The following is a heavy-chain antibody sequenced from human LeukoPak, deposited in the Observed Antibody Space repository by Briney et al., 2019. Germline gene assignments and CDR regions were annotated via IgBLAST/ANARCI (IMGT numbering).Heavy chain of an antibody. CDR2: INPNSGGT. Sequence: GASVKVSCKASGYTFTGYYMHWVRQAPGQGLEWMGRINPNSGGTNYAQKFQGRVTMTRDTSISTAYMELSRLRSDDTAVYYCARALNRYHYDGSGSYEDYWGQGTLVTVSS. J-gene: IGHJ4*02. D-gene: IGHD3-10*01. CDR1: GYTFTGYY. CDR3: ARALNRYHYDGSGSYEDY. V-gene: IGHV1-2*06.